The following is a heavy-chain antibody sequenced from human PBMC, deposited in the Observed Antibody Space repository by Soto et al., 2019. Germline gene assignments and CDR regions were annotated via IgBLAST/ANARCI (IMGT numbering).Heavy chain of an antibody. CDR1: GFTFGTFA. V-gene: IGHV3-30*06. J-gene: IGHJ4*02. Sequence: PGGSLRLSCAASGFTFGTFAMHWVRQAPGKGLEWVAVISSDTYTQYYADSVRGRFTISRDNSKNTLFLQMSSLRTEDTAVHFCARAPTSRFDYWGQGALVTVSS. CDR3: ARAPTSRFDY. CDR2: ISSDTYTQ.